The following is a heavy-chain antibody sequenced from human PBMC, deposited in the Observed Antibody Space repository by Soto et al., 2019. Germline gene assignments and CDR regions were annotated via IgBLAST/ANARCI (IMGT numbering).Heavy chain of an antibody. D-gene: IGHD6-19*01. CDR3: ERENEQWVAADN. V-gene: IGHV3-11*01. J-gene: IGHJ4*02. CDR2: ITSSGSTI. Sequence: GGSLRLSCAASGFTFSDYYMSWIRQAPGKGLEWVSYITSSGSTIYYAASVKGRLTISRDNAKNSLYLQMNSLRAEDTAVYYCERENEQWVAADNWGQGTLVTVSS. CDR1: GFTFSDYY.